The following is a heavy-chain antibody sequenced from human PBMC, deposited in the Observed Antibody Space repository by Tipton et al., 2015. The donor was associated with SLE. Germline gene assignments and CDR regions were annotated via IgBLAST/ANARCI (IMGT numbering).Heavy chain of an antibody. V-gene: IGHV4-39*07. J-gene: IGHJ5*02. Sequence: TLSLTCTVSGGSISSSSYYWGWIRQPPGKGLEWIGSIYYSGSTYYNPSLKSRVTISVDTSKNQFSLKLSSVTAADTAVYYCARGDVRKTREQQLVRRWFDPWGQGTLVTVSS. CDR2: IYYSGST. D-gene: IGHD6-13*01. CDR3: ARGDVRKTREQQLVRRWFDP. CDR1: GGSISSSSYY.